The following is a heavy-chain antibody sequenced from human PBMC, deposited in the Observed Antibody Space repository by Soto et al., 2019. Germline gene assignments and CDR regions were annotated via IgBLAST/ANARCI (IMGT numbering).Heavy chain of an antibody. D-gene: IGHD3-3*01. CDR2: IWYDGSNK. V-gene: IGHV3-33*01. CDR1: GFTFSSYG. J-gene: IGHJ6*02. Sequence: LRLSCAASGFTFSSYGMHWVRQAPGKGLEWVAVIWYDGSNKYYADSVKGRFTISRDNSKNTLYLQMNSLRAEDTAVYYCARDSGLNYDFWGGSLGYGRDVWGQGTTVAVAS. CDR3: ARDSGLNYDFWGGSLGYGRDV.